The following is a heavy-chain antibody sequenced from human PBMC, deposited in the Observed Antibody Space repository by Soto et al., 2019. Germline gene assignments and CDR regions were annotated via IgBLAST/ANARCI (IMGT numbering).Heavy chain of an antibody. J-gene: IGHJ3*02. CDR2: ISGSGGST. D-gene: IGHD1-26*01. Sequence: EVQLLESGGGLVQPGGSLRLSCAASGFTFSSYAMSWVRQAPGKGLEWVSAISGSGGSTYYADSVKGRFTISRDNSKNTLYLQMNSLRAEDTAVYYCAKSVRVEPPARFPQNGRDAFDIWGQGTMVTVSS. V-gene: IGHV3-23*01. CDR3: AKSVRVEPPARFPQNGRDAFDI. CDR1: GFTFSSYA.